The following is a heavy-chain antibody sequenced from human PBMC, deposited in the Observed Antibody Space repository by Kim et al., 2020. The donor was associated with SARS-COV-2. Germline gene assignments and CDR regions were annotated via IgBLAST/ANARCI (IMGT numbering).Heavy chain of an antibody. CDR2: IYHSGST. V-gene: IGHV4-4*02. CDR3: AINLYDSSGYYFFDY. Sequence: SETLSLTCAVSGGSISSSNWWSWVRQPPGKGLEWIGEIYHSGSTNYNPSLKSRVTISVDKSKNQFSLKLSSVTAADTAVYYCAINLYDSSGYYFFDYWGQGTLVTVSS. CDR1: GGSISSSNW. D-gene: IGHD3-22*01. J-gene: IGHJ4*02.